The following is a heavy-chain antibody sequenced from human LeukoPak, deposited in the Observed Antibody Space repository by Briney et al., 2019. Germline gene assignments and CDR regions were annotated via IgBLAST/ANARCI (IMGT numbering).Heavy chain of an antibody. Sequence: PGGSLRLSCAASGFTFISYALSWVRQAPGKGLEWVSTISADGGSTYYADSVKGRFTISRDNSKNTLCLQMNSLRAEDTAVYSCAKDLAYDSSGYPSCYFDLWGRGTLVTVSS. V-gene: IGHV3-23*01. CDR2: ISADGGST. CDR1: GFTFISYA. D-gene: IGHD3-22*01. CDR3: AKDLAYDSSGYPSCYFDL. J-gene: IGHJ2*01.